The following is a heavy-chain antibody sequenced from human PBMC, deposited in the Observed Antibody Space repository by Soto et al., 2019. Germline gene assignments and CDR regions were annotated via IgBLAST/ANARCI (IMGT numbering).Heavy chain of an antibody. J-gene: IGHJ6*02. CDR3: ARDRGTSRSMLYFYGMDV. D-gene: IGHD2-2*01. V-gene: IGHV1-2*02. Sequence: QVQLVQSGAEVKKPGASVKVSCKASGYTFTGYYMHWVRQAPGQGLEWMGWINPNSGGTNYAQKFQGRVTMTRDTSISTAYMELSRLRSDDTAVYYCARDRGTSRSMLYFYGMDVWGQGTTVTVSS. CDR2: INPNSGGT. CDR1: GYTFTGYY.